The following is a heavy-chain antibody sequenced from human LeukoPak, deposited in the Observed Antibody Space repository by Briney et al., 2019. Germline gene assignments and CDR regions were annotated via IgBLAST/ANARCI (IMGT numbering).Heavy chain of an antibody. Sequence: SETLSLTCAVYGGSFSGYYWGWIRQPPGKGLEWIGSIYYSGSTYYNPSLKSRVTISVDTSKNQFSLKLSSVTAADTAVYYCARKGATRVHDAFDIWGQGTMVTVSS. CDR2: IYYSGST. D-gene: IGHD1-26*01. V-gene: IGHV4-39*01. CDR1: GGSFSGYY. J-gene: IGHJ3*02. CDR3: ARKGATRVHDAFDI.